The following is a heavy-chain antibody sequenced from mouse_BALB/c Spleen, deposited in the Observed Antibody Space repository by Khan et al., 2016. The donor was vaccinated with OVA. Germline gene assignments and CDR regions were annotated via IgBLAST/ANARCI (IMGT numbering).Heavy chain of an antibody. Sequence: VKLEESGPGLAAPSQSLSITCTISGFSLTNYGVHWVRQPPGKGLEWLVVIWNDGSTSYNSALKSRLTITKDNSQSQVFLKINSLQTDDTAIYFCARQPYYHYNIMDYWGQGTSVTVSS. CDR2: IWNDGST. J-gene: IGHJ4*01. V-gene: IGHV2-6-1*01. D-gene: IGHD2-10*01. CDR3: ARQPYYHYNIMDY. CDR1: GFSLTNYG.